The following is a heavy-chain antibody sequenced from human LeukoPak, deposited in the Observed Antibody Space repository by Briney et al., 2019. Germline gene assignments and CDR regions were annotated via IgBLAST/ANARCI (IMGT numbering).Heavy chain of an antibody. CDR1: GFTFSSYA. J-gene: IGHJ4*02. V-gene: IGHV3-23*01. D-gene: IGHD3-10*01. CDR3: AKDYAYYYGSGIGGFEY. Sequence: GGSLRLSCAASGFTFSSYAMSWVRQAPGKGLEWVSAISGSGATTYYADSVRGRFTISRDKYNNTLYLQMNSLRAEDTAVYYCAKDYAYYYGSGIGGFEYWGQGTLVTVSS. CDR2: ISGSGATT.